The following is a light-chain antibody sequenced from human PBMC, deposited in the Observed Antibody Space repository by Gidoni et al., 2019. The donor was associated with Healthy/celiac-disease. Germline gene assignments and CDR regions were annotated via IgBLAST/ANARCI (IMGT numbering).Light chain of an antibody. J-gene: IGLJ1*01. V-gene: IGLV1-44*01. CDR1: SSNNGSNT. Sequence: QSVLTQPPSASGTPGQRVTISCSGSSSNNGSNTVNWYQQLPGPAPKLLIYSNNQRPSGVPDRFSGSKSGTSASLAISGLQSEDEADYYCAAWDDSLNGRVFGTGTKVTVL. CDR2: SNN. CDR3: AAWDDSLNGRV.